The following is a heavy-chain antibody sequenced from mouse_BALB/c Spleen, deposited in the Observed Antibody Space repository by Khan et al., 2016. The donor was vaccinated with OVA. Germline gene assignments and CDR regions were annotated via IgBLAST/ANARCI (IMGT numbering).Heavy chain of an antibody. J-gene: IGHJ3*01. CDR3: SRQGGGYFSWFAY. V-gene: IGHV1-9*01. CDR2: ILLGSGSP. D-gene: IGHD2-3*01. CDR1: GYTFTSYW. Sequence: QVQLQQSGTELLKPGASVKISCKATGYTFTSYWIEWVKQRPGHGLEWIGEILLGSGSPNYNERFMGKATFTADTSSNTAYMQLSSLTSEDSAAYYCSRQGGGYFSWFAYWGQGTQVTVSA.